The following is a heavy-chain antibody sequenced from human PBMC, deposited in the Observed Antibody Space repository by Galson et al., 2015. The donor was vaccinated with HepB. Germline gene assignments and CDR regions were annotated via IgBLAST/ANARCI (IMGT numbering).Heavy chain of an antibody. V-gene: IGHV3-21*01. D-gene: IGHD6-19*01. J-gene: IGHJ4*02. CDR1: GFTFSSYS. CDR2: IRSSSSYT. CDR3: AWLRISSGWYGNFDY. Sequence: SLRLSCAASGFTFSSYSMNWVRQAPGKGLEWVSSIRSSSSYTYYADSVKGRFTISRDNAKNSLHLQMNSLRAEDTAVYYCAWLRISSGWYGNFDYWGQGTLVTVSS.